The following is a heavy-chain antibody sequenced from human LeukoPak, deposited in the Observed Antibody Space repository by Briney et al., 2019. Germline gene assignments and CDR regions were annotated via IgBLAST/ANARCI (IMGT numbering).Heavy chain of an antibody. CDR2: INPSGGST. Sequence: ASVKVSCKASGYTFTSYYMHWVRQAPGQGLEWMGIINPSGGSTSYAQKFQGRVTMTRDTSTSTVYMELSSLRSEDTAVYYCARLGIQDYYGSGSYSNYFDYWGQGTLVSVSS. D-gene: IGHD3-10*01. CDR1: GYTFTSYY. J-gene: IGHJ4*02. CDR3: ARLGIQDYYGSGSYSNYFDY. V-gene: IGHV1-46*01.